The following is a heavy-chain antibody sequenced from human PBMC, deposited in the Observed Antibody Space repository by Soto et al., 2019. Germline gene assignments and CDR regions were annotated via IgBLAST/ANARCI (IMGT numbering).Heavy chain of an antibody. V-gene: IGHV3-15*01. Sequence: PGGSLRLSCAASGFTFSNAWMSWVRQAPGKGLEWVGRIKSITDGGTTDYAAPVKGRFTISRDDSKNTLYLQMNSLKTEDTAVYYCTWGGSYYDDYWGQGTLVTVSS. CDR2: IKSITDGGTT. J-gene: IGHJ4*02. CDR1: GFTFSNAW. CDR3: TWGGSYYDDY. D-gene: IGHD1-26*01.